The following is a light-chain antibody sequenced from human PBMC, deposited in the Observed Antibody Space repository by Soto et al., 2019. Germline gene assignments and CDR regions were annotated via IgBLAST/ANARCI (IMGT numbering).Light chain of an antibody. V-gene: IGLV2-14*01. Sequence: QSALTQPASVSVSPGQSITISCTGTSSDVGGYNYVSWYQQHPGKAPKLMIYDVSNRPSGVSNRFSGSKSGNTASLTISGLQAEDEADSYCSSYTSSSTGVFGGGTKLTVL. CDR3: SSYTSSSTGV. CDR2: DVS. J-gene: IGLJ3*02. CDR1: SSDVGGYNY.